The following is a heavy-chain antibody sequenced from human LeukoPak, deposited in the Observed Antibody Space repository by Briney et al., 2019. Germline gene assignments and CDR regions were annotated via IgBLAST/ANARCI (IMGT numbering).Heavy chain of an antibody. CDR3: ARDHEDVGAFDI. V-gene: IGHV3-21*01. J-gene: IGHJ3*02. CDR2: ISSRSSYI. D-gene: IGHD2-15*01. Sequence: GGSLRLSCAASGFTFSSYSMNWVRQAPGKGLEWVASISSRSSYIYYTDSMKGRFTISRDNAKNSLYLQMNNLRAEDTALYYCARDHEDVGAFDIWGQGTLVTVSS. CDR1: GFTFSSYS.